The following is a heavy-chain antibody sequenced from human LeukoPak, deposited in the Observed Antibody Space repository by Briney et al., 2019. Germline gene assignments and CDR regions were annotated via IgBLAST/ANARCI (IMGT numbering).Heavy chain of an antibody. CDR3: ARRATTERGHSYGLDF. CDR1: GFTFSSYN. V-gene: IGHV3-21*01. CDR2: ISSSSSYI. Sequence: GGSLRLSCAASGFTFSSYNMNWVRQAPGKGLEWVSSISSSSSYIYYADSVKGRFTISRDNAKNSLYLQMNSLRAEDTAVYYCARRATTERGHSYGLDFWGQGTLVTVSS. D-gene: IGHD5-18*01. J-gene: IGHJ4*02.